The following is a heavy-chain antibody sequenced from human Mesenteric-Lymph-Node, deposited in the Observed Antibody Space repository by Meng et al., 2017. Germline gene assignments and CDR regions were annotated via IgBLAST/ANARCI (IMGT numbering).Heavy chain of an antibody. V-gene: IGHV3-66*02. J-gene: IGHJ4*02. CDR3: ARERQDSSGHQGHFDY. CDR1: GFTFDDYG. Sequence: GGSLRLSCAASGFTFDDYGMSWVRQAPGKGLEWVSVIYSGGSTDYADSVRGRFTISRDNSKDTLHLQMNSLRAEDTAVYYCARERQDSSGHQGHFDYWGQGTLVTVSS. CDR2: IYSGGST. D-gene: IGHD3-22*01.